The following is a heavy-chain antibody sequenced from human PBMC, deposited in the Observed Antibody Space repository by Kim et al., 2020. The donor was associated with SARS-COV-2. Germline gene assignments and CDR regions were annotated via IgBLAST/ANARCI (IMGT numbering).Heavy chain of an antibody. V-gene: IGHV3-23*01. Sequence: GGSLRLSCAASGFTFSSDAMSWVRQAPGKGLEWVSSVSSDAGITHYADSVKGRFTISRDNSKNMLYLQMNSLRAEDTALYYCAKALRILSMALDYWGQGT. CDR3: AKALRILSMALDY. D-gene: IGHD3-10*01. J-gene: IGHJ4*02. CDR2: VSSDAGIT. CDR1: GFTFSSDA.